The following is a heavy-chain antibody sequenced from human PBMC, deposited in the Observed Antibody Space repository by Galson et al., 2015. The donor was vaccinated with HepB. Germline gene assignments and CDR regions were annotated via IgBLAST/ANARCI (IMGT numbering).Heavy chain of an antibody. D-gene: IGHD3-22*01. CDR1: GFSLSISGVG. CDR3: AHLFISSAYYGTFDY. V-gene: IGHV2-5*02. Sequence: PALVKPTQTLTLTCTFSGFSLSISGVGVGWIRQPPGKALEWLALIYWDDDKRYSPSLKNRLTITKDTSKNQVVLTMTNMDPVDTATYFCAHLFISSAYYGTFDYWGQGTLVTVSS. J-gene: IGHJ4*02. CDR2: IYWDDDK.